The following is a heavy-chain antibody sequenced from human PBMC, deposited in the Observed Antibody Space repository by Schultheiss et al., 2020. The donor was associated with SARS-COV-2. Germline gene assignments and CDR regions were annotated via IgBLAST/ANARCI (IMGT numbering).Heavy chain of an antibody. V-gene: IGHV4-34*01. CDR3: ARRQFYYYGMDV. CDR1: GGSFSGYY. J-gene: IGHJ6*02. Sequence: SETLSLTCADYGGSFSGYYWSWIRQPPGKGLEWIGEIDHSGSTYYNPSLKSRVTISVDTSKNQFSLKLSSVTAADTAVYYCARRQFYYYGMDVWGQGTTVTVSS. CDR2: IDHSGST.